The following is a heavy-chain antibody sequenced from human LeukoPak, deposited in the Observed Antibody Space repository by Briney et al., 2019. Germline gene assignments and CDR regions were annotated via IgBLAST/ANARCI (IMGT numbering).Heavy chain of an antibody. Sequence: ASVKVSCKASGYTFTGYYMHWVRQAPGQGLEWMGWISAYNGNTNYAQKLQGRVTMTTDTSTSTAYMELRSLRSDDTAVYYCARVVITTYYFDYWGQGTLVTDSS. V-gene: IGHV1-18*04. D-gene: IGHD3-22*01. CDR1: GYTFTGYY. CDR3: ARVVITTYYFDY. CDR2: ISAYNGNT. J-gene: IGHJ4*02.